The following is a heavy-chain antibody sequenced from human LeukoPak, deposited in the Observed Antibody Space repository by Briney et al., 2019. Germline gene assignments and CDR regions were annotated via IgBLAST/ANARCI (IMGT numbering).Heavy chain of an antibody. V-gene: IGHV3-33*01. CDR2: IWSDGSKT. D-gene: IGHD6-13*01. Sequence: GGSLRLSCAASGFTFTNSAMHWVRQAPGKGLEWVAVIWSDGSKTYYADSVKGRFTISRDNSKNTLYLQMNSLRVEDTAVYHCARGVATAGNPNYFDPWGQGTLVTVSS. CDR1: GFTFTNSA. CDR3: ARGVATAGNPNYFDP. J-gene: IGHJ5*02.